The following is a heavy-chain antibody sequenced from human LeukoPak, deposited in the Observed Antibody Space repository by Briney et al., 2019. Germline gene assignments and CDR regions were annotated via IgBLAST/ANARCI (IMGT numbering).Heavy chain of an antibody. CDR1: GGSFSGYY. Sequence: PSETLSLTCAVYGGSFSGYYWSWIRQPPGKGLEWIGEINHSGSTNYNPSLKSRVTISVDTSKNQFSLKLSSVTAADTAVYYCARGKAIERKVKGVVVPFDYWGQGTLVTVSS. J-gene: IGHJ4*02. V-gene: IGHV4-34*01. D-gene: IGHD3-22*01. CDR3: ARGKAIERKVKGVVVPFDY. CDR2: INHSGST.